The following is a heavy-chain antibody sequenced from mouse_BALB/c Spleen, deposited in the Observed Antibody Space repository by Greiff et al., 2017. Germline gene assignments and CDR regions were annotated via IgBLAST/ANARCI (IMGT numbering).Heavy chain of an antibody. Sequence: VQLQQSGAELVKPGASVKLSCTASGFNIKDTYMHWVKQRPEQGLEWIGRVDPANGNTKYDPKFQGKATITADTSSNTAYLQLSSLTSEDTAVYYCAPWGNGNYDYWGQGTTLTVSS. J-gene: IGHJ2*01. V-gene: IGHV14-3*02. CDR1: GFNIKDTY. CDR2: VDPANGNT. CDR3: APWGNGNYDY. D-gene: IGHD2-1*01.